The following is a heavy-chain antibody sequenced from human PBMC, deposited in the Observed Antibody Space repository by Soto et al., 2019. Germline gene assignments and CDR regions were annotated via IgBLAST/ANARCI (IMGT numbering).Heavy chain of an antibody. CDR3: ARQVATITWDYYYYYMDV. Sequence: PSETLSLTCTVSGGSISSYYWSWIRQPPGKGLEWIGYIYYSGSTNYNPSLKSRVTISVDTSKNQFSLKLSYVTAADTAVYYCARQVATITWDYYYYYMDVWGKGTTVTVSS. J-gene: IGHJ6*03. D-gene: IGHD5-12*01. V-gene: IGHV4-59*08. CDR1: GGSISSYY. CDR2: IYYSGST.